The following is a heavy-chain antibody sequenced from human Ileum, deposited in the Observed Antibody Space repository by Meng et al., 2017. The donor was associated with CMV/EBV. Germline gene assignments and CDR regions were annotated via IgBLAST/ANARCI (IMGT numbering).Heavy chain of an antibody. D-gene: IGHD1-26*01. V-gene: IGHV3-30*02. Sequence: SGCTFSSYGMHWVRQAPGKGREWVAFIRYDGSGKYYADSVKGRFAISRDNSKNTLYLQMNSLRAEDTAMYYCATDSSRGSPPLGWFDSWGQGTLVTVSS. J-gene: IGHJ5*01. CDR3: ATDSSRGSPPLGWFDS. CDR1: GCTFSSYG. CDR2: IRYDGSGK.